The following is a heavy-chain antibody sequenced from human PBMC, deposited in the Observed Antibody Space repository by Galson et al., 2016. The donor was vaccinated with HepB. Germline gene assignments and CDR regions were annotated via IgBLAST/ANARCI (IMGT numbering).Heavy chain of an antibody. CDR2: INRYGATT. D-gene: IGHD2/OR15-2a*01. Sequence: SLRLSCAASGFFFSGRAMSWVRQAPGKGLEWVSGINRYGATTGYAASVKGRFTVSRDNSKNTLDLQMNSLRAEDTAVYYCTNDVGLVMFGLWGQGTLVTVSS. J-gene: IGHJ4*02. CDR3: TNDVGLVMFGL. V-gene: IGHV3-23*01. CDR1: GFFFSGRA.